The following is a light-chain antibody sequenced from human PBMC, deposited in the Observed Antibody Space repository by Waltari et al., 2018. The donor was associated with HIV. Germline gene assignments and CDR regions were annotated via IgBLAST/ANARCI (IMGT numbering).Light chain of an antibody. CDR3: QQSYNTVVFT. J-gene: IGKJ2*01. V-gene: IGKV1-39*01. Sequence: IRLTQFPSSLSASVGDSVNLTCRASESVYTYLHWYQQKPGKAPKILIHGASRVQNGVPPRFSGGRYGTECTLTIDNLRPEDCATYFCQQSYNTVVFTFGQGT. CDR1: ESVYTY. CDR2: GAS.